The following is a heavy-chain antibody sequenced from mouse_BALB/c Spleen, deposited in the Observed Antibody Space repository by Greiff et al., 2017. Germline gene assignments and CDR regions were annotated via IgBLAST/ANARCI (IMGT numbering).Heavy chain of an antibody. CDR3: ARRGDDGYGGFAY. D-gene: IGHD2-2*01. CDR2: ILPGSGSS. J-gene: IGHJ3*01. Sequence: SGAELMKPGASVKISCTATGYTFSSYWIEWVKQRPGHGLEWIGDILPGSGSSNYNEKFTVKATFTADTSSNQAYMQLSSLTSEDSAVYYGARRGDDGYGGFAYWGQGTLVTVSA. V-gene: IGHV1-9*01. CDR1: GYTFSSYW.